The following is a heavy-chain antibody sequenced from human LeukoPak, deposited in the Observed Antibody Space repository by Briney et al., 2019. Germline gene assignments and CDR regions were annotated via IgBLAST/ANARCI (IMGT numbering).Heavy chain of an antibody. D-gene: IGHD6-13*01. CDR2: INHSGRP. V-gene: IGHV4-34*01. Sequence: SETLSLTCAVYGGSLSGYYWSWISQPPGKGREWIGEINHSGRPNFNPSLKSRVTISVARSKNQSSLKLSSGTAADTAVYYCASHNAAGSYYYYYYVMDVWGQGTTVTVSS. CDR3: ASHNAAGSYYYYYYVMDV. CDR1: GGSLSGYY. J-gene: IGHJ6*02.